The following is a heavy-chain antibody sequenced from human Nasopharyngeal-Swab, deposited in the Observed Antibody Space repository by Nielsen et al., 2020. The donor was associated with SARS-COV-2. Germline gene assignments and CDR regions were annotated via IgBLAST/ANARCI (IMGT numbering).Heavy chain of an antibody. CDR2: ISYDGSNK. D-gene: IGHD4-17*01. J-gene: IGHJ4*02. Sequence: GESLKISCAASGFTFSSYGMHWVRQAPGKGLEWVALISYDGSNKYYADSVKGRFTISRDNSKNTLYLQMNRLRAEDTAVYYCAKGGPGDRLDFAYWGQGTLVTVSS. CDR3: AKGGPGDRLDFAY. V-gene: IGHV3-30*18. CDR1: GFTFSSYG.